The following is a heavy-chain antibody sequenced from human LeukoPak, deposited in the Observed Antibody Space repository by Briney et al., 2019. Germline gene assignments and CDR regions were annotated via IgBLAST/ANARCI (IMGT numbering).Heavy chain of an antibody. CDR3: ARLPRESYYDFWSGYSTVNYYYYYMDV. CDR2: ISSSSSTI. J-gene: IGHJ6*03. Sequence: GGPLRLLCAPSGFTFSSYSIIWPRQAPGKALEGVSYISSSSSTIYYADSVKGRFTISRDKAKKSVYLQMNSLRAEDTSVYYCARLPRESYYDFWSGYSTVNYYYYYMDVWGKGNTVTVSS. D-gene: IGHD3-3*01. CDR1: GFTFSSYS. V-gene: IGHV3-48*01.